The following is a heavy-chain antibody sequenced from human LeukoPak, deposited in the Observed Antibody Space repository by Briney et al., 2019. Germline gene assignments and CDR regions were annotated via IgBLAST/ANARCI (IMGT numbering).Heavy chain of an antibody. D-gene: IGHD2-21*02. CDR3: ARSWVTGYGTVLDH. V-gene: IGHV5-51*01. CDR1: GFSFTSYW. J-gene: IGHJ4*02. CDR2: IYPGDSDT. Sequence: GESLKISCKGSGFSFTSYWIGWVRQVPGKGLEWMGIIYPGDSDTRYSPSFQGQVTISADKSLNTAYLQWSSLKASDTAIYYCARSWVTGYGTVLDHWGQGTLVTVSS.